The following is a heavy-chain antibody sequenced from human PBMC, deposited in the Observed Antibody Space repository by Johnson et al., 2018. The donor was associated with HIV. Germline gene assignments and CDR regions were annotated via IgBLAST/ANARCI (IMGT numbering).Heavy chain of an antibody. D-gene: IGHD1-7*01. J-gene: IGHJ3*02. CDR2: ISYDGTNK. Sequence: QVQLVESGGGVVQPGRSLRLSCAASGFTFSSYGMHWVRQAPGKGLEWVAVISYDGTNKYYADSVKGRFTISRDNSKNTLYLQMNSLRHEDTAVYYCAKGRSGTTASIDAFDIWGQGTMVTVSS. V-gene: IGHV3-30*18. CDR3: AKGRSGTTASIDAFDI. CDR1: GFTFSSYG.